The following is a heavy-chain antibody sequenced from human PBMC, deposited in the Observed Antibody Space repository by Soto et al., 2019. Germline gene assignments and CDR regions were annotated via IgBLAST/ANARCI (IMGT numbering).Heavy chain of an antibody. J-gene: IGHJ4*02. V-gene: IGHV3-23*01. CDR2: IDKSAESA. D-gene: IGHD2-8*02. CDR3: AKAGGVIDDTTVYRQIDY. CDR1: EFTFSSYA. Sequence: EVHLLDSGGGLVQPGGSRRLSCAASEFTFSSYAMSWVRQAPGKGLEWVSGIDKSAESAFYADSVKGRFTISRDNSKNTLYLQMNSLRVEDTAVYYCAKAGGVIDDTTVYRQIDYWGQGTLVTVSS.